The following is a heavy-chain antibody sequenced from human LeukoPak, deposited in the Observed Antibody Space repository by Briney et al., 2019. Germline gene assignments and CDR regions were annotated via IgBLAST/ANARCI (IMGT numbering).Heavy chain of an antibody. Sequence: GGSLRLSCVASGFTVSDYYMSWVRQAPGKGLEWVSLLYTADTTIYADSVEGRFTISRDDSKNTIYLHMTTLRGEDTAVYYCARGGAFYWNPRYWGQGTLVTVSS. CDR2: LYTADTT. J-gene: IGHJ4*02. CDR1: GFTVSDYY. V-gene: IGHV3-53*01. D-gene: IGHD1-1*01. CDR3: ARGGAFYWNPRY.